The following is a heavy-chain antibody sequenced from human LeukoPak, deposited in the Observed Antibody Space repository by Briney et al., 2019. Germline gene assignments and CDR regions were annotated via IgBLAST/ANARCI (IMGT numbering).Heavy chain of an antibody. CDR1: GGSISSYY. V-gene: IGHV4-4*07. Sequence: PSETLSLTCTVSGGSISSYYWSWIRQPAGKGLEWIGSIYYSGSTYYNPSLKSRVTISVDTSKNQFSLNLSSVTAADTAVYFCARDEGSSYPFDYWGQGTLVTVSS. CDR3: ARDEGSSYPFDY. D-gene: IGHD2-2*01. J-gene: IGHJ4*02. CDR2: IYYSGST.